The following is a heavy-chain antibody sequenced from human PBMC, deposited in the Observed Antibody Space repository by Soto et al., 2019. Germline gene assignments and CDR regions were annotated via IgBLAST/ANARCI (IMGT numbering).Heavy chain of an antibody. Sequence: EVQLVESGGGLVQPGGSLRLSCAASGFTFSSSWMHWVRQVPGKGLVWVSRINSDGSTTQYADSVRGRFTISRDNAKHTMFLEVNSLTIEDTAVYFCACLPMPRGACDFWGQGTLVTVSS. J-gene: IGHJ4*02. D-gene: IGHD3-10*01. CDR2: INSDGSTT. CDR1: GFTFSSSW. V-gene: IGHV3-74*03. CDR3: ACLPMPRGACDF.